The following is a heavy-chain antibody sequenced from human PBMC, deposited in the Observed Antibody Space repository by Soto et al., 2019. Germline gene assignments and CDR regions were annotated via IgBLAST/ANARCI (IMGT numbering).Heavy chain of an antibody. CDR2: IIPIFGTA. D-gene: IGHD5-18*01. Sequence: GASVKVSCKASGGTFSSYAISWVRQAPGQGLEWMGGIIPIFGTANYAQKFQGRVTITADKSTSTAYMELSSLRSEDTAVYYCAREAPDTAIDYWGQGTLVTVSS. V-gene: IGHV1-69*06. CDR1: GGTFSSYA. J-gene: IGHJ4*02. CDR3: AREAPDTAIDY.